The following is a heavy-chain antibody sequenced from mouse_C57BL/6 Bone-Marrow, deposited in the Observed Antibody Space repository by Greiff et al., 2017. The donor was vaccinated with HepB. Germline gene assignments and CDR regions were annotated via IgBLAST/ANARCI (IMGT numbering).Heavy chain of an antibody. V-gene: IGHV1-55*01. CDR2: IYPGSGST. J-gene: IGHJ3*01. CDR1: GYTFTSYW. Sequence: VQLQQPGAELVKPGASVKMSCKASGYTFTSYWITWVKQRPGQGLEWIGDIYPGSGSTNYNEKFKSKATLTVDTSSSTAYMQLSSLTSEDSAVYYCARGTTVVDKFAYWGQGTLVTVSA. CDR3: ARGTTVVDKFAY. D-gene: IGHD1-1*01.